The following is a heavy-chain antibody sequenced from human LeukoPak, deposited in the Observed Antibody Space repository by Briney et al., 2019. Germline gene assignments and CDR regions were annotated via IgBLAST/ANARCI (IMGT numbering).Heavy chain of an antibody. D-gene: IGHD3-3*01. CDR2: INPNSVGT. CDR3: ARDPPSGLFYTYYYYYGMDV. J-gene: IGHJ6*02. V-gene: IGHV1-2*02. CDR1: GYTFTGYY. Sequence: ASVKVSCKASGYTFTGYYMHWVRQAPGQGLEWRGWINPNSVGTNYAQKFQGRVTMTRDTSISTAYMELSRLRSDDTAVYYCARDPPSGLFYTYYYYYGMDVWGQGTTVTVSS.